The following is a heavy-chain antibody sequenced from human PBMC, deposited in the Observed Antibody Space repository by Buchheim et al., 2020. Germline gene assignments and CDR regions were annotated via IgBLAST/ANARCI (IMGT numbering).Heavy chain of an antibody. CDR1: GYTFTNYY. CDR3: ARSMRVPTRLYGMDV. V-gene: IGHV1-46*01. J-gene: IGHJ6*02. Sequence: QVQLVQSGAEVKKPGASVKVSCKASGYTFTNYYIHWVRQAPEQGLEWMGIINPSGGTTSYAQRFQGRVTMTEDTSTSTIYMELGSLRSEDTAVYYCARSMRVPTRLYGMDVWGQGTT. D-gene: IGHD3-10*01. CDR2: INPSGGTT.